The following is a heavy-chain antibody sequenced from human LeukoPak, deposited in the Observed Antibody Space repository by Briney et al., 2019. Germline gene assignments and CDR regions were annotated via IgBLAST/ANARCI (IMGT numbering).Heavy chain of an antibody. D-gene: IGHD3-22*01. V-gene: IGHV5-51*01. CDR2: IYPGDSDT. CDR1: GYSFTSYW. Sequence: GESLKISCKGSGYSFTSYWIGWVRQMPGKGLEWMGIIYPGDSDTRYSPSFQGQVTISADKSISTAYLQWSSLKASDTAMYYCARREYYYDSSGYPPHPYYFDYWDQGTLVTVSS. J-gene: IGHJ4*02. CDR3: ARREYYYDSSGYPPHPYYFDY.